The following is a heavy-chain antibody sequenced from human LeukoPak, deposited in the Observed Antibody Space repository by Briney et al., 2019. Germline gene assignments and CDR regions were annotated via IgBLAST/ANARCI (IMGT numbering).Heavy chain of an antibody. CDR3: ANAYHCSSTSCYEGGTSFDY. V-gene: IGHV3-30*18. J-gene: IGHJ4*02. CDR2: ISYDGSNK. CDR1: GFTFSSYG. D-gene: IGHD2-2*01. Sequence: PGGSLRLSCAAFGFTFSSYGMHWVRQAPGKGLEWVAVISYDGSNKYYADSVKGRFTISRDNSKNTLYLQMNSLRAEDTAVYYCANAYHCSSTSCYEGGTSFDYWGQGTLVTVSS.